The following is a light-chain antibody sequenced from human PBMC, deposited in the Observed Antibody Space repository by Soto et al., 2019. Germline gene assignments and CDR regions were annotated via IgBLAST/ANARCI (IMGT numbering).Light chain of an antibody. J-gene: IGKJ4*01. CDR1: QSVRSY. CDR3: QQRSDWPLT. CDR2: DAS. Sequence: EIVLTQSPATLSLSPGERATLSCRASQSVRSYLVWYQQKTGQAPRLLIYDASNRATGIPARFSGSGSVTDFSLTISSLEPEDFAVYYCQQRSDWPLTFGGGTKVEIK. V-gene: IGKV3-11*01.